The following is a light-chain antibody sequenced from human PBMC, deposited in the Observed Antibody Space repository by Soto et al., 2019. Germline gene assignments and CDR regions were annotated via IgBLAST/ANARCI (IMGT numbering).Light chain of an antibody. V-gene: IGKV3-20*01. CDR3: HQFGDSPQT. Sequence: EIVLTQSPGTLSLSPGDRATLSCSASQSLSVSCIAWYQQKPGQAPRLLIYSTSTRAAGTPDRFTGRGAGTHFTLAISRREPEDFAVYYCHQFGDSPQTFGQGTTVEV. CDR1: QSLSVSC. CDR2: STS. J-gene: IGKJ1*01.